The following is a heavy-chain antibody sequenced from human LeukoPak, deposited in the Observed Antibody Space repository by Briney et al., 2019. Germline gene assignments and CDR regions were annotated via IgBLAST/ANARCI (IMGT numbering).Heavy chain of an antibody. CDR3: ARLGMGYCSSTSCRFDP. J-gene: IGHJ5*02. CDR2: IYYSGST. D-gene: IGHD2-2*01. CDR1: GGSISSSSYY. V-gene: IGHV4-39*01. Sequence: SETLSLTCTVSGGSISSSSYYWGRIRQPPGKGLEWIGSIYYSGSTYYNPSLKSRVTISVDTSKNQFSLKLSSVTAADTAVYYCARLGMGYCSSTSCRFDPWGQGTLVTVSS.